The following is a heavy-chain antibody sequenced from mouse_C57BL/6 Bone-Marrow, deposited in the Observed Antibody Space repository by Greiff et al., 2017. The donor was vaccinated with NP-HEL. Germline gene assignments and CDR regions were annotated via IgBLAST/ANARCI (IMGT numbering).Heavy chain of an antibody. CDR1: GFTFSDYY. V-gene: IGHV5-16*01. Sequence: EVKLVESEGGLVQPGSSMKLSCTASGFTFSDYYMAWVRQVPEKGLEWVANFNYDGSSTYYMDSLKSRFIISRDNAKNILDLQMSSLKSEDTATYYCARAPNCYPYYYAMDYWGQGTSVTVSS. J-gene: IGHJ4*01. D-gene: IGHD2-12*01. CDR2: FNYDGSST. CDR3: ARAPNCYPYYYAMDY.